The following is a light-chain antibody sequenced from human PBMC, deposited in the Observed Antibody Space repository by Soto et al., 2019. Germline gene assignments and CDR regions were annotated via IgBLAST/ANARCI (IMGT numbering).Light chain of an antibody. J-gene: IGKJ4*01. V-gene: IGKV3-11*01. CDR2: DAS. CDR3: HQRAHWPLS. Sequence: EIVLTQSPATLPLSPGDRATLSCRASQGISRFLAWSQQKPGQVPRLLIYDASSRAVGVPSRFSGSGSGTDFTLTSSGLEPEDFAMYYCHQRAHWPLSFGGGNKIELK. CDR1: QGISRF.